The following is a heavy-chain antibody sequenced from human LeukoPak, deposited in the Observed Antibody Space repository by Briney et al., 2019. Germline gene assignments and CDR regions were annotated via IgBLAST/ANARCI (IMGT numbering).Heavy chain of an antibody. D-gene: IGHD5-18*01. CDR2: IFYSGST. CDR1: GGSISTSNYY. V-gene: IGHV4-39*07. Sequence: TSETLSLTCTVSGGSISTSNYYWGWIRQPPGKGLEWIGNIFYSGSTYYSPSLKSRVTISVDTSKNQFSLKLSSVTAADTAVYYCARGSTPHLWTLFDYWGQGTLVTVSS. CDR3: ARGSTPHLWTLFDY. J-gene: IGHJ4*02.